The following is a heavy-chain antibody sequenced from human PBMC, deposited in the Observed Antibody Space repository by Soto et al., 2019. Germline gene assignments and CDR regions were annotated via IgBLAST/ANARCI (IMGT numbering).Heavy chain of an antibody. Sequence: QVQLVQSGAEVKKPGSSVKVSCKASGGIFSRFVISWVRQAPGQGLEWMGGIIPILPATDYAQNFQGRVTINADESTSTAYMELSSLRSEDTAVYYCALGRDVVLVPVPNAPGGYSNYYRMDVWGQGTTVTVSS. D-gene: IGHD2-2*01. CDR1: GGIFSRFV. CDR3: ALGRDVVLVPVPNAPGGYSNYYRMDV. CDR2: IIPILPAT. J-gene: IGHJ6*02. V-gene: IGHV1-69*11.